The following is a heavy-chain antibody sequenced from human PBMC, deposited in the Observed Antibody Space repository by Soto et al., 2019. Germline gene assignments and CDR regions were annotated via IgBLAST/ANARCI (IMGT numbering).Heavy chain of an antibody. CDR2: ISGSGGST. CDR1: GFTFSSYA. Sequence: GGSLRLSCAASGFTFSSYAMSWVRQAPGKGLEWVSAISGSGGSTYYADSVKGRFTISRDYSKNTLYLQMNSLRAEDTAVYYCAKASYYYDSSGYYYFDYWGQGTLVTVSS. CDR3: AKASYYYDSSGYYYFDY. J-gene: IGHJ4*02. D-gene: IGHD3-22*01. V-gene: IGHV3-23*01.